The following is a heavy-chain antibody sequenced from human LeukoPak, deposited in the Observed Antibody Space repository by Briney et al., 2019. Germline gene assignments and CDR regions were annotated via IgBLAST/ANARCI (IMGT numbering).Heavy chain of an antibody. CDR1: GGSISSGGYS. J-gene: IGHJ4*02. D-gene: IGHD1-26*01. V-gene: IGHV4-30-2*01. CDR2: IYHSGST. Sequence: SETLSLTCAVSGGSISSGGYSWSWIRQPPGKGLEWIGYIYHSGSTYYNPSLKSRVAISVDRSKNQFSLKLSSVTAADTAVYYCARGGSYYSASFDYWGQGTLVTVSS. CDR3: ARGGSYYSASFDY.